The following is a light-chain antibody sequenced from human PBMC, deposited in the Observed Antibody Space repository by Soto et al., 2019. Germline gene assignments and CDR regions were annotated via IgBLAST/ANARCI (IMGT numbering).Light chain of an antibody. Sequence: DIQMTPPPSTLSASVGARVAITCRACLCISSWLAWYQQIPGKAAQVLSWDASTLQRWVPSRFSGSGSGTEFTLTISSLQPEDFATYYRQQYNGYSTWTVGQGTKVDIK. CDR2: DAS. J-gene: IGKJ1*01. V-gene: IGKV1-5*01. CDR1: LCISSW. CDR3: QQYNGYSTWT.